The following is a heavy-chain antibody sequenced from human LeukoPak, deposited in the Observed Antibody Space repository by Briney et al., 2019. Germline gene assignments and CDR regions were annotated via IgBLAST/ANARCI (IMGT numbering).Heavy chain of an antibody. CDR2: INHSGST. CDR1: GASFSGYY. J-gene: IGHJ4*02. CDR3: ARVAYSSSFLFDY. V-gene: IGHV4-34*01. Sequence: SETLSLTCAVYGASFSGYYWTWIRQSPGKGLEWIGEINHSGSTNYNPSLKSRVTISVDTSKNQFSLKLSSVTAADTAVYYCARVAYSSSFLFDYWGQGTPVTVSS. D-gene: IGHD6-6*01.